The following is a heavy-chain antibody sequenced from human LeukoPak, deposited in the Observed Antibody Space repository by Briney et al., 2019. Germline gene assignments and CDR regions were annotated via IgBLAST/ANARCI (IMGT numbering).Heavy chain of an antibody. Sequence: PGGSLRLSCAASGFTFSSYEMNWVRQAPGKGLEWVSYISSSGSTIYYADSVKGRFTISRDNAKNSLYLQMTSLRAGDTAVYYCARDPGCDSRGWQPRDYYFDYWGQGTLVTVSS. J-gene: IGHJ4*02. CDR2: ISSSGSTI. CDR1: GFTFSSYE. V-gene: IGHV3-48*03. CDR3: ARDPGCDSRGWQPRDYYFDY. D-gene: IGHD6-19*01.